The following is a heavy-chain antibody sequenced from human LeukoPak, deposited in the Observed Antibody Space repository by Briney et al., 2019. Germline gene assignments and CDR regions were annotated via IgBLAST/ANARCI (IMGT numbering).Heavy chain of an antibody. D-gene: IGHD1-20*01. CDR2: IIPILGIA. J-gene: IGHJ5*02. Sequence: GASVKVSCKVSGGTFSSYAISWVRQAPGQGLEWMGRIIPILGIANYAQKFQGRITITADKSTSTAYMELSSLRSEDTAVYYCALRITGTINWFDPWGQGTLVTVSS. CDR3: ALRITGTINWFDP. V-gene: IGHV1-69*04. CDR1: GGTFSSYA.